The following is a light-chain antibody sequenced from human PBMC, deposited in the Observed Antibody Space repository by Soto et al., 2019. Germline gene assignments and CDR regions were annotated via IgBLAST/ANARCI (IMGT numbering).Light chain of an antibody. CDR3: QQYNSWT. CDR2: DAS. CDR1: QSISSW. J-gene: IGKJ1*01. V-gene: IGKV1-5*01. Sequence: DIQMTQSPSTLSASVGDRVTITCRASQSISSWLAWYQQKPGKAPKLLIYDASSLESGVPSRFSGSGSGTEFTLNISSLRPDDFATYYCQQYNSWTFGRRTKVDI.